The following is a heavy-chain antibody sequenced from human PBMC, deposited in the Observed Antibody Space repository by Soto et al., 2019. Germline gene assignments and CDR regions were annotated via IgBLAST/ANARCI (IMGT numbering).Heavy chain of an antibody. CDR3: NPDSAGGASRPDPYYFDY. V-gene: IGHV3-15*01. D-gene: IGHD6-6*01. CDR2: IKSKTDGGTT. J-gene: IGHJ4*02. Sequence: EVQLVESGGGLVKPGGSLRLSCAASGFTFSNAWMSWVSQAPGKGLEWVGRIKSKTDGGTTDYAAPVKGRFTISRDDSTNTLYLQMNSLKTEDTAVYYCNPDSAGGASRPDPYYFDYWGQGTLVTVSS. CDR1: GFTFSNAW.